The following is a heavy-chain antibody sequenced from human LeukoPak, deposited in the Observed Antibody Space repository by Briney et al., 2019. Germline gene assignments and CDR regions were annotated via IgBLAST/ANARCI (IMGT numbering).Heavy chain of an antibody. D-gene: IGHD6-19*01. CDR3: AREGRGQWLVRGYYYYGMDV. Sequence: PLETLSLTCTVSGGSISSYYWSWIRQPPGKGLEWIGYIYYSGSTNYNPSLKSRVTISVDTSKNQFSLQLNSVTPEDTAVYYCAREGRGQWLVRGYYYYGMDVWGQGTTVTVSS. J-gene: IGHJ6*02. V-gene: IGHV4-59*12. CDR1: GGSISSYY. CDR2: IYYSGST.